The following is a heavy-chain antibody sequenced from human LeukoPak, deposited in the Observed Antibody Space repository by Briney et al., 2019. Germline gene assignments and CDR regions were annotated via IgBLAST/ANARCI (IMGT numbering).Heavy chain of an antibody. Sequence: PSETLSLTCAVSGYSLTNHYWIWIRQPPGKGLEWIGEILHTGSTNYNPSLKSRVTISVDTSKNQFSLKLSSVTAADTAVYYCARHETTVVTPWYYYYMDVWGKGTTVTVSS. J-gene: IGHJ6*03. V-gene: IGHV4-34*12. CDR2: ILHTGST. D-gene: IGHD4-23*01. CDR3: ARHETTVVTPWYYYYMDV. CDR1: GYSLTNHY.